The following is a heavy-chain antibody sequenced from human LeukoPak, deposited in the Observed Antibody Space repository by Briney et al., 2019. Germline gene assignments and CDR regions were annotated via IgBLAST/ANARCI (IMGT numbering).Heavy chain of an antibody. D-gene: IGHD3-3*01. V-gene: IGHV3-23*01. CDR2: ISSSGART. Sequence: GGSLRLSCAASGFTFSSYAMTWVRQAPGEGLEWVSSISSSGARTYYAESLKGRFTISRDNSKNTVYLQMKSLRAEDTAVYYCARDRDNDFWSGYYNYFDNWGQGTLVTVSS. CDR1: GFTFSSYA. CDR3: ARDRDNDFWSGYYNYFDN. J-gene: IGHJ4*02.